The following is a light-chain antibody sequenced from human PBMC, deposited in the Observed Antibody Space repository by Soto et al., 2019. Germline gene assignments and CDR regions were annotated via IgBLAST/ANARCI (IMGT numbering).Light chain of an antibody. CDR1: QGIGTW. Sequence: DIQMTQSPSSVSASVGYRVTITWRASQGIGTWLAWYQQKPGKGPNLLIYAASSLEGGVPSRFSGSGSGTEFTLTISSLQPEDFATYYCQQGYSTPRTFGQGTKVDI. CDR3: QQGYSTPRT. J-gene: IGKJ1*01. V-gene: IGKV1-12*01. CDR2: AAS.